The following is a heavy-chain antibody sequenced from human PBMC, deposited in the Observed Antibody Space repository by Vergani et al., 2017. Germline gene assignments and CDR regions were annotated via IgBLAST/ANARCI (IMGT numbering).Heavy chain of an antibody. V-gene: IGHV1-69*13. CDR1: GGTFSSYA. J-gene: IGHJ5*02. CDR2: IIPIFGTA. Sequence: VQLVQSGAEVKKPGATVKISCKASGGTFSSYAISWVRQAPGQGLEWMGGIIPIFGTANYAQKFQGRVTITADESTSTAYMELSSLRSEDTAVYYCARGYCSGGSCYSGWFDPWGQGTLVTVSS. CDR3: ARGYCSGGSCYSGWFDP. D-gene: IGHD2-15*01.